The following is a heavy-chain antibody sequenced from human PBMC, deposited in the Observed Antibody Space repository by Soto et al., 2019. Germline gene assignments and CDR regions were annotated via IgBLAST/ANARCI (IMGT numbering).Heavy chain of an antibody. J-gene: IGHJ4*02. V-gene: IGHV4-61*01. CDR3: AREAHYYDSKGIDPPFY. CDR1: GSSVSSGSYY. Sequence: SETLSLTCTVSGSSVSSGSYYWSWIRQPPGKGLEWIGYIYYSGSTNYNPSLKSRVTISVDTSKNQFSLKLSSVTAADTAVYYCAREAHYYDSKGIDPPFYWGQGTLVTVSS. CDR2: IYYSGST. D-gene: IGHD3-22*01.